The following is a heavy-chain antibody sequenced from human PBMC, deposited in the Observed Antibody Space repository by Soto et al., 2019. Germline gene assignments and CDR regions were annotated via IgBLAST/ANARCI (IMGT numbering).Heavy chain of an antibody. D-gene: IGHD4-17*01. Sequence: PGGSLRLSCAASGFTFSSYSMNWVRQAPGKGLEWVSYISSSSSTIYYADSVKGRFTISRDNAKNSLYLQMNSLRAEDTAVYYCARDGNDYGDYDNRLSFDYWGQGTLVTVSS. V-gene: IGHV3-48*01. CDR1: GFTFSSYS. CDR2: ISSSSSTI. CDR3: ARDGNDYGDYDNRLSFDY. J-gene: IGHJ4*02.